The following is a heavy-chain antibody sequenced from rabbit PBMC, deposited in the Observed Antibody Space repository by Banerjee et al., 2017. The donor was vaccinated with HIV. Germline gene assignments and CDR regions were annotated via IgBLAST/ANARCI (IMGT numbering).Heavy chain of an antibody. D-gene: IGHD6-1*01. CDR1: GFSFSDRDV. CDR3: ARHAGYVGYGYSTLDL. CDR2: INTATGKP. J-gene: IGHJ4*01. Sequence: QEELEESGGGLVKPEGSLTLTCKASGFSFSDRDVMCWVRQAPGKGLEWIACINTATGKPVYATWAKGRFTISTTSSTTVTLQMTSLTAADTATYFCARHAGYVGYGYSTLDLWGPGTLVTVS. V-gene: IGHV1S45*01.